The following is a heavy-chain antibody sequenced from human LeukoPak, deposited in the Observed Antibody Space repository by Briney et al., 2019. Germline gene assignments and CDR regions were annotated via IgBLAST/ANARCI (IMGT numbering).Heavy chain of an antibody. CDR3: AKWGDYDILTGYYVSDF. J-gene: IGHJ4*02. Sequence: GASLRLSCAASGFIFRNYAMRSVRQAPGKGLEWVSAITGSGDTTYYADYVKGRFTISRDNSKNTLYVEMNTLRAEDTAVYYCAKWGDYDILTGYYVSDFWGQGTLVTVSS. CDR1: GFIFRNYA. D-gene: IGHD3-9*01. V-gene: IGHV3-23*01. CDR2: ITGSGDTT.